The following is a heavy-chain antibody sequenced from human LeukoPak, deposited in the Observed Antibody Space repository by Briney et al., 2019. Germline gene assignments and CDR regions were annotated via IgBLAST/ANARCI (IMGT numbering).Heavy chain of an antibody. CDR3: ARVGTMVRGVIILEPYYFDY. Sequence: SSVKVSCKASGGTFSSYAISWVRQAPGQGLEWMGGIIPIFGTANYAQKFQGRVTITADKSTSTAYMELSSLRSEDTAVYYCARVGTMVRGVIILEPYYFDYWGQGTLVTVSS. V-gene: IGHV1-69*06. D-gene: IGHD3-10*01. J-gene: IGHJ4*02. CDR1: GGTFSSYA. CDR2: IIPIFGTA.